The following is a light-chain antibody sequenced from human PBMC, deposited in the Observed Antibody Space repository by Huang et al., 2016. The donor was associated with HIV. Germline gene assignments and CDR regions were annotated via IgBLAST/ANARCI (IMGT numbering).Light chain of an antibody. CDR3: QQDNNWPRES. CDR2: DAS. Sequence: IVMTQSPATMSVSPEQRVTLSCRASQRVSNKVAWYQQKPGQAPRLLIYDASKRAINTPARFSGSGSGTEFTLTINSLQSEDFAVYHCQQDNNWPRESFGQGTKLEIK. J-gene: IGKJ2*03. CDR1: QRVSNK. V-gene: IGKV3-15*01.